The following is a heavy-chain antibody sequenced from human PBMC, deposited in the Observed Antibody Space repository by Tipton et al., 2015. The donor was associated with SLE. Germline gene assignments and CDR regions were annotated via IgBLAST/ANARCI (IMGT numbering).Heavy chain of an antibody. CDR2: ISGSGGST. V-gene: IGHV3-23*01. Sequence: SLRLSCSASGFTFSSYAMHWVRQAPGKGLEWVSAISGSGGSTYYADSVKGRFTISRDNSKNTLYLQMNSLRAEDTAVYYCARGEEQQLFAFDIWGQGTMVTVSS. CDR3: ARGEEQQLFAFDI. CDR1: GFTFSSYA. D-gene: IGHD6-13*01. J-gene: IGHJ3*02.